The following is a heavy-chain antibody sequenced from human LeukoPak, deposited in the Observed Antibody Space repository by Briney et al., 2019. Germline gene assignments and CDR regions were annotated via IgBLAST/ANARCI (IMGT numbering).Heavy chain of an antibody. D-gene: IGHD1-26*01. CDR3: ASSPSRSYPQYYFDY. CDR1: GASISSYD. Sequence: PSETLSLTCTVSGASISSYDWSGVRQPPGKGLEWIGYIYYSVTTNYNPSRKSRITMSVDRSKNQFSLKLTSLTAADTAVYYCASSPSRSYPQYYFDYWGQGTLVTVSS. V-gene: IGHV4-59*01. J-gene: IGHJ4*02. CDR2: IYYSVTT.